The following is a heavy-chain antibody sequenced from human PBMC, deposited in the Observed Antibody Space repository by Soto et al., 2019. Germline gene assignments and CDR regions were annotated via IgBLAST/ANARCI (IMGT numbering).Heavy chain of an antibody. D-gene: IGHD5-18*01. Sequence: ASVKVSCKASGYTFTSYGISWVRQAPGQGLEWMGWISAYNGNTNYAQKLRGRVTMTTDTSTSTAYMELRSLRSDDTAVYYCARDPLPWIQLWLETYFDYWGQGTLVTVSS. CDR2: ISAYNGNT. CDR3: ARDPLPWIQLWLETYFDY. V-gene: IGHV1-18*01. J-gene: IGHJ4*02. CDR1: GYTFTSYG.